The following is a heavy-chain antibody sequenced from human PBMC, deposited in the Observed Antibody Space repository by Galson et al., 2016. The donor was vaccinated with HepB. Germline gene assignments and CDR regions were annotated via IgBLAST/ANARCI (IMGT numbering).Heavy chain of an antibody. V-gene: IGHV2-5*02. CDR1: GFSLKATQMG. D-gene: IGHD7-27*01. Sequence: PALVKPTQTLTLTCVFSGFSLKATQMGVGWIRQSPGRALDWLALVYWDDDKRYRPSLKSKLTITKDTSKSQVVLTVTNLDPVDTGTYYCAHTIWGIGGFDYWGQGALVTVSS. J-gene: IGHJ4*02. CDR3: AHTIWGIGGFDY. CDR2: VYWDDDK.